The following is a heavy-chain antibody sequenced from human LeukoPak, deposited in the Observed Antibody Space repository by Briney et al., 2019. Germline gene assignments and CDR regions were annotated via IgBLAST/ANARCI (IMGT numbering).Heavy chain of an antibody. V-gene: IGHV4-31*03. Sequence: SETLSLTCTVSGGSISSGGYYWSWIRQHPGKGLEWLGYIYYSGSTYYNPSLKSRVTISVDTSKNQFSLKLSSVTAADTAVYYCARVRAARLFYYYYYMDVWGKGTTVTVSS. J-gene: IGHJ6*03. CDR3: ARVRAARLFYYYYYMDV. CDR1: GGSISSGGYY. D-gene: IGHD6-6*01. CDR2: IYYSGST.